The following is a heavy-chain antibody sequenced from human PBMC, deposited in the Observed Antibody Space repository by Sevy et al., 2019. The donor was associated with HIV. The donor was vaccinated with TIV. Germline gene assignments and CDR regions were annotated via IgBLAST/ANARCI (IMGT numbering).Heavy chain of an antibody. CDR1: GGSINYYY. CDR3: ARWYCSNNVGYHLDF. D-gene: IGHD2-2*01. Sequence: SETLSLTCSVSGGSINYYYWSWIRQPPGKGLEWIGYIYYSGSINYSPSLKSRVTLSVDTCKNQLSLKLTSVTAADTAICYGARWYCSNNVGYHLDFWGQGTLVTVSS. J-gene: IGHJ4*02. CDR2: IYYSGSI. V-gene: IGHV4-59*01.